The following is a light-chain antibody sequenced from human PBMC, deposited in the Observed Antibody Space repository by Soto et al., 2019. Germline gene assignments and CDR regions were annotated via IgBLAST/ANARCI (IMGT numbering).Light chain of an antibody. CDR3: QQYYSTPPT. CDR1: QSVLYSSNNKNY. V-gene: IGKV4-1*01. Sequence: DIVMTQSPDSLAVSLGERATINCKSSQSVLYSSNNKNYLAWYQKKPGQPPKLLIYWASTRESGVPDRFSGSGSGTDFTLTIRSLQAEDVAVYYCQQYYSTPPTFGGGTKVEI. J-gene: IGKJ4*01. CDR2: WAS.